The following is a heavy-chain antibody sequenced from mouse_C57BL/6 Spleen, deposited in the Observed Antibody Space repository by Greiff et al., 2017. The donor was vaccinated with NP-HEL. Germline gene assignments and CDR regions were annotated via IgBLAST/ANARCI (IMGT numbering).Heavy chain of an antibody. D-gene: IGHD2-4*01. V-gene: IGHV5-9-1*02. CDR2: ISSGGDYI. CDR1: GFTFSSYA. CDR3: TRDSDDYDGYYAMDY. J-gene: IGHJ4*01. Sequence: EVKVVESGEGLVKPGGSLKLSCAASGFTFSSYAMSWVRQTPEKRLEWVAYISSGGDYIYYADTVKGRFTISRDNARNTLYLQMSSLKSEDTAMYYCTRDSDDYDGYYAMDYWGQGTSVTVSS.